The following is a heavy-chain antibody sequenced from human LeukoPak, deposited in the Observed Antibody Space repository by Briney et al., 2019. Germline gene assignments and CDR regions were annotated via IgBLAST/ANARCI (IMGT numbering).Heavy chain of an antibody. V-gene: IGHV3-23*01. D-gene: IGHD6-13*01. CDR1: GFTFSSYA. Sequence: GGSLRLSCAASGFTFSSYAMSWVRQAPGKGLEWVSAISGSGGSTYYADSVKGRFTISRDNSKNTLYLQMNSLRAEDTAVYHCAKRTGSLYYYYYMDVWGKGTTVTVSS. CDR3: AKRTGSLYYYYYMDV. CDR2: ISGSGGST. J-gene: IGHJ6*03.